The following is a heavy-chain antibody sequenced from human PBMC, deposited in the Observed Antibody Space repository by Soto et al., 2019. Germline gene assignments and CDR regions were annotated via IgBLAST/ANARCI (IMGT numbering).Heavy chain of an antibody. J-gene: IGHJ5*02. CDR1: GGSFGSSAYY. Sequence: SETLSLTGTVSGGSFGSSAYYWGWIRLAPGKGLEWIGSINSSGSTFSNPSLKSRVTLSVDTSKNQFSLKLTSVTAADTALYYCSRRAPEGFDPWGQGTLVTVSS. V-gene: IGHV4-39*01. CDR2: INSSGST. CDR3: SRRAPEGFDP.